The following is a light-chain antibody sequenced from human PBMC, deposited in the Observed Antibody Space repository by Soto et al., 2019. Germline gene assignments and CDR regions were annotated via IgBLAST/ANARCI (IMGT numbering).Light chain of an antibody. Sequence: QSVLTQPPSASGSPGQSVTISCTGTSSDIGGYNYVSWYQQHPGKAPKLIIYEVSKRPSGVPDRFSGSKSGNTASLTVSGLQAEDEADYYCCSYAGSYTLVFGTGTKLTVL. CDR1: SSDIGGYNY. V-gene: IGLV2-8*01. CDR3: CSYAGSYTLV. CDR2: EVS. J-gene: IGLJ1*01.